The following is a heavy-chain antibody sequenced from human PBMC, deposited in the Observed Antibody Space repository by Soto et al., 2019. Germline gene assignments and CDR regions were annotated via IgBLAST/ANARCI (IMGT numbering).Heavy chain of an antibody. CDR1: GGTFSSYA. CDR3: AREESIAAAGTAYYYGMDV. Sequence: QVQLVQSGAEVKKPGSSVKVSCKASGGTFSSYAISWVRQAPGQGLEWMGGIIPIFGTANYAQKFQGRVTMTADESTSTAYMELSSLRSEDTAVYYCAREESIAAAGTAYYYGMDVWGQGTTVTVSS. V-gene: IGHV1-69*12. CDR2: IIPIFGTA. J-gene: IGHJ6*02. D-gene: IGHD6-13*01.